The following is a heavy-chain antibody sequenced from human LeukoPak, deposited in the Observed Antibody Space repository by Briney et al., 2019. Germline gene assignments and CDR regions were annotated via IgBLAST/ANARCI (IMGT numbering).Heavy chain of an antibody. CDR2: IYYSGST. D-gene: IGHD2-2*01. V-gene: IGHV4-59*01. Sequence: SETLSLTCTVSGGSISSYYWSWIRQPPGKGLEWIGSIYYSGSTNYIPSLKSRVTISVDTSKNQFSLKLSSMTAADTAVYYCASGSSVSYFDYWGQGTLVTVSS. CDR1: GGSISSYY. CDR3: ASGSSVSYFDY. J-gene: IGHJ4*02.